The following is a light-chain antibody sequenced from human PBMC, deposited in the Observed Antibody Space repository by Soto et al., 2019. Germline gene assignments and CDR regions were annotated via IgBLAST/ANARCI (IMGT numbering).Light chain of an antibody. CDR2: STS. J-gene: IGKJ1*01. CDR3: QQYGRSQT. CDR1: QRVSSDS. Sequence: EIVMPQSPATLSVSPGERATLSCRASQRVSSDSLAWYQQQPGQAPRLLIYSTSNRATGIPDRFSGSGSGTDFTLTIRRLDPEYFALYYCQQYGRSQTFGQGTKVDIK. V-gene: IGKV3-20*01.